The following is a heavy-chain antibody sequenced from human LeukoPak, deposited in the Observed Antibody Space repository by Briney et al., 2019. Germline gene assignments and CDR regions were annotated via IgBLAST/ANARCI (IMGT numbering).Heavy chain of an antibody. V-gene: IGHV3-23*01. CDR1: GFTFSSYA. Sequence: PGGSLRLSCAASGFTFSSYAMSWVRQAPGKGLEWVSAISGSGGSTYYADSVKGRFTISRDNSKNTLYLQMNSLRVEDTAVYYCVPLKGDIAVVVYWGQGTLVTVSS. J-gene: IGHJ4*02. D-gene: IGHD2-15*01. CDR3: VPLKGDIAVVVY. CDR2: ISGSGGST.